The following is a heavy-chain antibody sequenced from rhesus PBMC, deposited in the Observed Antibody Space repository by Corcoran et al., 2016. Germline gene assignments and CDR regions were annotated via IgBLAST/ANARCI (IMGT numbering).Heavy chain of an antibody. J-gene: IGHJ6*01. CDR2: IGGSSGST. CDR1: GYSISSGYG. CDR3: ARDSRQRLVRTGLDS. Sequence: QVQLQESGPGLVKPSETLSLTCAVSGYSISSGYGWSWIRQPPGKGLEWIGYIGGSSGSTNYNPSLKGRVTISKDTSKNQFSLKRSSVTAADTAVYYCARDSRQRLVRTGLDSWGQGVVVTVSS. D-gene: IGHD6S26*01. V-gene: IGHV4-127*01.